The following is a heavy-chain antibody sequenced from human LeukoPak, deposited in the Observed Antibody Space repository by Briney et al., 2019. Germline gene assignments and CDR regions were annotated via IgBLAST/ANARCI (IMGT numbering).Heavy chain of an antibody. CDR1: GFTFSNYW. J-gene: IGHJ4*02. V-gene: IGHV3-7*01. Sequence: GGSLRLSCADSGFTFSNYWMTWVRPAPGKGLEWVANIKLDGSETYYADSVKGRFTISRDTTQNSLYLQMNSMRAENTAVYYFARDQTPYYWGQGTLVTVSS. CDR3: ARDQTPYY. CDR2: IKLDGSET.